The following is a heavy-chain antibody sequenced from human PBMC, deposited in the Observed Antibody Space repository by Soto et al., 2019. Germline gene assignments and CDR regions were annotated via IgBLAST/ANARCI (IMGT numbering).Heavy chain of an antibody. V-gene: IGHV3-30*18. CDR3: AKDGMGIAVAGTSYYGMDV. Sequence: PGGSLRLSCAASGFTFSSYGMHWVRQAPGKGLEWVAVISYDGSNKYYADSVKGRFTISRDNSKNTLYLQMNSLRAEDTAVYYCAKDGMGIAVAGTSYYGMDVWGQGTTVTVSS. D-gene: IGHD6-19*01. CDR1: GFTFSSYG. J-gene: IGHJ6*02. CDR2: ISYDGSNK.